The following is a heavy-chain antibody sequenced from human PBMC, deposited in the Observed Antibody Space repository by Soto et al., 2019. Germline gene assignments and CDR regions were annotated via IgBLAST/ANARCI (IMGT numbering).Heavy chain of an antibody. V-gene: IGHV3-11*01. CDR3: ARDSPVAYYDFWSGPYDAFDI. CDR2: ISSSGSTI. CDR1: GFTFSDYY. J-gene: IGHJ3*02. D-gene: IGHD3-3*01. Sequence: GSLRLSCAASGFTFSDYYMSWIRQAPGKGLEWVSYISSSGSTIYYADSVKGRFTISRDNAKNSLYLQMNSLRAEDTAVYYCARDSPVAYYDFWSGPYDAFDIWGQGTMVTVSS.